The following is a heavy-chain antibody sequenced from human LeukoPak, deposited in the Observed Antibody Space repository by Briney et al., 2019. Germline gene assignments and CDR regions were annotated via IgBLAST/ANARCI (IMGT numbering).Heavy chain of an antibody. V-gene: IGHV3-48*03. Sequence: GGSLRLSCAASGFTFSSYEMNWVRQAPGKGLEWVSYISSSGSTRYYADSVKGRFTISRDNAKNSLYLQMNSLRAEDTAVYYCARDHRLGATRYWGQGTLVTVSS. D-gene: IGHD1-26*01. CDR3: ARDHRLGATRY. CDR2: ISSSGSTR. J-gene: IGHJ4*02. CDR1: GFTFSSYE.